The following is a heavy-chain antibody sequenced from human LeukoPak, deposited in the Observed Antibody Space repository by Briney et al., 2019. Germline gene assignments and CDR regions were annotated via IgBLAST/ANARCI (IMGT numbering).Heavy chain of an antibody. J-gene: IGHJ6*03. Sequence: GRSLRLSCAASGFTFDDYAMHWVRQAPGKGLEWVSGISWNSGSIGYADSVKGRFTISRDNAKNSLYLQMNSLRAEDTAVYYCAGGSGYSGYYVQDYYYYMDVWGKGTTVTVSS. D-gene: IGHD5-12*01. V-gene: IGHV3-9*01. CDR1: GFTFDDYA. CDR2: ISWNSGSI. CDR3: AGGSGYSGYYVQDYYYYMDV.